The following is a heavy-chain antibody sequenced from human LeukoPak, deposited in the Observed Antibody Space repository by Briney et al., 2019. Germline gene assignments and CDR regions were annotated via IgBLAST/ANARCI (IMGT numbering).Heavy chain of an antibody. J-gene: IGHJ6*02. CDR3: ARQQLVLYYYGMDV. D-gene: IGHD6-13*01. V-gene: IGHV7-4-1*02. Sequence: ASVKVSCKASGYTFTSYAMNWVRQALGQGLEWMGWINTNTGNPTYAQGFTGRFVFSLDTSVSTAYLQITSLKADDTAVYYCARQQLVLYYYGMDVWGQGTTVTVSS. CDR2: INTNTGNP. CDR1: GYTFTSYA.